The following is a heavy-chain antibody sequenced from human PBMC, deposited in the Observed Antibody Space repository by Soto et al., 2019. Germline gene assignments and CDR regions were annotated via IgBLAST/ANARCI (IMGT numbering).Heavy chain of an antibody. D-gene: IGHD1-26*01. V-gene: IGHV1-8*01. CDR1: GYTFSNYD. CDR2: MNPKRGYT. J-gene: IGHJ4*02. CDR3: ARVMGSVDF. Sequence: QVQLVQSGAEVKKPGTSVRISCKTSGYTFSNYDINWVRQAAGQGLEWMGWMNPKRGYTGSAGNFQGRVTMSRDTSMTTAYMELSSLRSEDTAMYYCARVMGSVDFWGQGTLVTVSS.